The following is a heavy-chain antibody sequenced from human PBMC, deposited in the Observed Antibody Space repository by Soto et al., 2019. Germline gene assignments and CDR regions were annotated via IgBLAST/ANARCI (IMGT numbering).Heavy chain of an antibody. D-gene: IGHD1-26*01. V-gene: IGHV3-33*01. Sequence: QVQLVESGGGVVQPGGSLRLSCAASGFTFSTYGIHWVRQAPGKGLEWVAVIWYDGSYKYYADSVKGRFTISRDNSKNTRYLQMTGLRAGDTVVYYCAGAVGPFDYWGKGTLVTVSS. CDR1: GFTFSTYG. CDR3: AGAVGPFDY. CDR2: IWYDGSYK. J-gene: IGHJ4*02.